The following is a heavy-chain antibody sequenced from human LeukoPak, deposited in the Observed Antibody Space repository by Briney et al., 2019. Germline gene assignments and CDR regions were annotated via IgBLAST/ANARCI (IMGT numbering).Heavy chain of an antibody. J-gene: IGHJ4*02. Sequence: GGSLRLSCAASGFTFSSYSTNWVRQAPGKGLEWVSYISSSSSTIYYADSVKGRFTISRDNAKNSLYLQMNSLRAEDTAVYYCARGGPSSEHYWGQGTLVTVSS. CDR2: ISSSSSTI. D-gene: IGHD3-22*01. CDR3: ARGGPSSEHY. V-gene: IGHV3-48*04. CDR1: GFTFSSYS.